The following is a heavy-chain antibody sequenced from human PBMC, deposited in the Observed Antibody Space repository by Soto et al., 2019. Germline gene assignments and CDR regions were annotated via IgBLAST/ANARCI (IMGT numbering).Heavy chain of an antibody. J-gene: IGHJ5*02. CDR1: GGSISSSSYY. CDR3: ATIPLGPDYGGNLEYDWFDP. CDR2: IYYSGST. V-gene: IGHV4-39*01. D-gene: IGHD4-17*01. Sequence: SETLSLTCTVSGGSISSSSYYWGWIRQPPGKGLEWIGSIYYSGSTYYNPSLKSRVTISVDTSKNQFSLKLSSVTAADTAVYYCATIPLGPDYGGNLEYDWFDPWGQGTLVTVS.